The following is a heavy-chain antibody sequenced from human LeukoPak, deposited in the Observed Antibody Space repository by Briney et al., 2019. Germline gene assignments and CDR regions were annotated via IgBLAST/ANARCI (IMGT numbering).Heavy chain of an antibody. CDR1: GYTFTGYY. D-gene: IGHD2-15*01. J-gene: IGHJ5*02. CDR3: ARVVVAATSHNWFDP. CDR2: IDPNSGGT. Sequence: GASVKVSCKASGYTFTGYYMHWVRQAPGQGLEWMGWIDPNSGGTNYAQKFQGRVTMTRDTSISTAYMELSRLRSDDTAVYYCARVVVAATSHNWFDPWGQGTLVTVSS. V-gene: IGHV1-2*02.